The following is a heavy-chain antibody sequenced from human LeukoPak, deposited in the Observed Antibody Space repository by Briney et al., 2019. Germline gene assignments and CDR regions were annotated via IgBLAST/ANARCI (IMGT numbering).Heavy chain of an antibody. Sequence: ASVKVSCKASGYTFTNYYFHWVRQAPGQGLEWMGWINPNSAGTNYAPKFQGRVTMTRDTSISTAYMELTRVTSDDTAVYYCAKEGDFVWGSYRRLYFDYWGQGTLVTVSS. CDR2: INPNSAGT. CDR3: AKEGDFVWGSYRRLYFDY. V-gene: IGHV1-2*02. D-gene: IGHD3-16*02. J-gene: IGHJ4*02. CDR1: GYTFTNYY.